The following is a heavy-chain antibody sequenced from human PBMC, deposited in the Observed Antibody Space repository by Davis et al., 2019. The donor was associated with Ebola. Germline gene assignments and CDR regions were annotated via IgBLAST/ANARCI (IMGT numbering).Heavy chain of an antibody. CDR2: IIPILGIA. CDR3: ARGNSNYDDFDY. CDR1: GYTFTSYG. J-gene: IGHJ4*02. Sequence: SVKVSCKASGYTFTSYGISWVRQAPGQGLEWMGRIIPILGIANYAQKFQGRVTITADKSTSTAYMELSSLRSEDTAVYYCARGNSNYDDFDYWGQGTLVTVSS. V-gene: IGHV1-69*04. D-gene: IGHD4-11*01.